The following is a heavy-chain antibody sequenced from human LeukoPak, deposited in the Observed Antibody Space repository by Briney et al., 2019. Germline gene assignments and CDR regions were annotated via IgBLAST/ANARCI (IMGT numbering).Heavy chain of an antibody. CDR3: ARDREAAAEYYYYGMDV. V-gene: IGHV3-33*08. CDR1: GFTFSSYA. J-gene: IGHJ6*02. Sequence: GGSLRLSCAASGFTFSSYAMTWVRQAPGKGLEWVAVIWYDGSNKYYADSAKGRFTISRDNSKNTLYLQMNSLRAEDTAVYYCARDREAAAEYYYYGMDVWGQGTTVTVSS. D-gene: IGHD6-13*01. CDR2: IWYDGSNK.